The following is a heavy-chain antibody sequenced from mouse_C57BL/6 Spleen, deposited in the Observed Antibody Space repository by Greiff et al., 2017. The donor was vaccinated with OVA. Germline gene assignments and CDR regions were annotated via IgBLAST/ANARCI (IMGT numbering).Heavy chain of an antibody. Sequence: VQLQQSGPELVKPGASVKMSCKASGYTFTDYNMHWVKQSHGKSLEWIGYINPNNGGTSYNQKFKGKATLTVNKSSSTAYMELRSLTSEDSAVYYCARSRGYDYDAWFAYWGQGTLVTVSA. CDR1: GYTFTDYN. J-gene: IGHJ3*01. D-gene: IGHD2-4*01. CDR2: INPNNGGT. V-gene: IGHV1-22*01. CDR3: ARSRGYDYDAWFAY.